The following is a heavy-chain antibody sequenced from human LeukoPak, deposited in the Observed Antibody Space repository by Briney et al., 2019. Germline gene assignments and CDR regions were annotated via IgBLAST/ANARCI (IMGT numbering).Heavy chain of an antibody. CDR1: GGSISSSSYY. V-gene: IGHV4-39*01. D-gene: IGHD3-22*01. CDR2: IYYSGST. J-gene: IGHJ4*02. CDR3: ARRSSGYTFLY. Sequence: PSETLSLTCTVSGGSISSSSYYWGWIRQPPGKGLEWIGSIYYSGSTYYNPSLKSRVTISVDTSKNQFSLKLSSVTAADTAVYYCARRSSGYTFLYWGQGTLVTVSS.